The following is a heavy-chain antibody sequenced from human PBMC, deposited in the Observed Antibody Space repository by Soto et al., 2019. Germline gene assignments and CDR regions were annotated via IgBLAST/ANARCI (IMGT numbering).Heavy chain of an antibody. J-gene: IGHJ1*01. D-gene: IGHD4-17*01. V-gene: IGHV1-18*01. CDR1: GYTFTSYG. CDR2: ITPLKGNT. Sequence: QVLLVQSGAEVKKPGASVKVSCKASGYTFTSYGISWVRQARGQGLEWMGWITPLKGNTHYSQNFQGRVIMTTDTSTNTAYLEMRRLTSDDTAVYYCTKVSGARPEYFQAWCQGTLVSVSS. CDR3: TKVSGARPEYFQA.